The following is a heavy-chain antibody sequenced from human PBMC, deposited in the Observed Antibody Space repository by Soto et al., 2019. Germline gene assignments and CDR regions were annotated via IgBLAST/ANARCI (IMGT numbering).Heavy chain of an antibody. CDR2: INHSGST. Sequence: SETLSLTCAVYGGSFSGYYWSWIRQPPGKGLEWIGEINHSGSTNYNPSLKSRVTISVDTSKNQFSLKLSSVTAADTAVYYCARDRRGLVATSVYYYYYGMDVWGKGTTVTVSS. J-gene: IGHJ6*04. V-gene: IGHV4-34*01. D-gene: IGHD5-12*01. CDR3: ARDRRGLVATSVYYYYYGMDV. CDR1: GGSFSGYY.